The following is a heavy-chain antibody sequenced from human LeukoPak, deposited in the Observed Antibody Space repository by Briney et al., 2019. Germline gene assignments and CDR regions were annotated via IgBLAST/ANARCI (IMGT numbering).Heavy chain of an antibody. CDR3: ARVLSVAGTGFPIDY. CDR2: VSNSGTT. CDR1: GGSISSYF. D-gene: IGHD6-19*01. V-gene: IGHV4-59*01. Sequence: SETLSLTCSVSGGSISSYFWSWIRRPPGKGLEYSGYVSNSGTTNYNPSLKSRVTISVDTSKNQFSLKLSSVTAADTAVYCCARVLSVAGTGFPIDYWGQGTLVTVSS. J-gene: IGHJ4*02.